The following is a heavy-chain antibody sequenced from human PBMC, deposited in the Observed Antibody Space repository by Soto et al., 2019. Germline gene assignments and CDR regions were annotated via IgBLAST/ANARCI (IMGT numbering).Heavy chain of an antibody. CDR3: ARDDESSSWYWYFDS. Sequence: QVQLVQSGAEVKKPGASVKVSCKTSGYTFTSYGISWVRQAPGQGLEWMGWISPYNGNTNYAQKFQGRFTMTTDTSTSTAYLELRSLTSDDTALYYCARDDESSSWYWYFDSWGQGTLVTVS. J-gene: IGHJ4*02. D-gene: IGHD6-13*01. V-gene: IGHV1-18*01. CDR2: ISPYNGNT. CDR1: GYTFTSYG.